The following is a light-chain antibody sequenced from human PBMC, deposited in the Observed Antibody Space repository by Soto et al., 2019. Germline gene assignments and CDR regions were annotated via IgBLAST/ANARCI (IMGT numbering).Light chain of an antibody. V-gene: IGKV3-15*01. CDR1: QSVSIN. CDR3: QQYSKWPLT. J-gene: IGKJ4*01. CDR2: GAS. Sequence: EIVMTQSPATLSVSPGERATLSCRASQSVSINLAWYQQKPGQAPRLLIYGASTRATGIPARFSGSGSGTEFILTISSLQSEDFAVYYCQQYSKWPLTFGGGTKVDI.